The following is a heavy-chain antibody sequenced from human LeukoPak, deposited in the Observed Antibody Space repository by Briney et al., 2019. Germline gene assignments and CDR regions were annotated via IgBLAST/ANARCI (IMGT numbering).Heavy chain of an antibody. CDR2: VSNSGST. V-gene: IGHV4-59*08. CDR3: ASRAYYDSSGLDY. CDR1: GGSIRNYY. J-gene: IGHJ4*02. D-gene: IGHD3-22*01. Sequence: SETLSLTCSVSGGSIRNYYWTWIRQPPGKGLEWIGHVSNSGSTKYNPSLKSRVTISIDTSKKHFSLKLSSVTAADTAVYYCASRAYYDSSGLDYWGQRILVTVSS.